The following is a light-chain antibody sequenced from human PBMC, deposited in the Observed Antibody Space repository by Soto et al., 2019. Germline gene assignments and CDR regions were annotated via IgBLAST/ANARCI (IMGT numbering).Light chain of an antibody. J-gene: IGKJ2*01. Sequence: EIVLTQSPGTLSLSPGERATLSCRASQSVSGNYLAWYRQKAGQSPRLLIYGSSDRATGIPDRFSGSGSGTDFTLTNSRVEPEDFPVYYCQQYGSSPPYTFGQGTKLEIK. V-gene: IGKV3-20*01. CDR1: QSVSGNY. CDR3: QQYGSSPPYT. CDR2: GSS.